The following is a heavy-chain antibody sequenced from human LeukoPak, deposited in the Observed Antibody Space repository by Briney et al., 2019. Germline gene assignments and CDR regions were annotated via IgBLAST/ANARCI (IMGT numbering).Heavy chain of an antibody. J-gene: IGHJ4*02. Sequence: GGSLRLSCAASGFTFSSYAMSWVRQALGKGLEWVSAISGSGGSTYYADSVKGRFTISRDNSKNTLYLQMNSLRAEDTAVYYCASSGFGFFDYWGQGTLVTVSS. CDR3: ASSGFGFFDY. D-gene: IGHD3-22*01. CDR2: ISGSGGST. V-gene: IGHV3-23*01. CDR1: GFTFSSYA.